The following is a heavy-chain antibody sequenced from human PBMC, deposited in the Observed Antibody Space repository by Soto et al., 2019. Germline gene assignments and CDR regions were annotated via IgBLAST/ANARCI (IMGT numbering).Heavy chain of an antibody. J-gene: IGHJ5*02. CDR3: AKQGGYYIRENWFDP. CDR2: IHYSGST. CDR1: GGSISGSSYY. D-gene: IGHD3-22*01. V-gene: IGHV4-39*01. Sequence: SETLSLTCIVSGGSISGSSYYWGWIRQPPGKGLDWIGSIHYSGSTYYNPSLKSRVIMSVDTSRNQFSLKLTSVTAADTAVYYCAKQGGYYIRENWFDPWGPGTQVTVTS.